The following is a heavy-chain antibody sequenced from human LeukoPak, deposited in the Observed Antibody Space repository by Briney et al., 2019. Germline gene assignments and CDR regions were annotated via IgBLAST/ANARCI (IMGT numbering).Heavy chain of an antibody. J-gene: IGHJ4*02. CDR3: AWGYSSSWHNPSFDY. D-gene: IGHD6-13*01. CDR1: GGSFSGYY. Sequence: SETLSLTCAVYGGSFSGYYWSWIRQPPGKGLEWIGEINHSENTNYNPSLPSLKSRVTISVDTSKNQFSLKLSSVTAADTAVYYCAWGYSSSWHNPSFDYWGQGTLVTVSS. V-gene: IGHV4-34*01. CDR2: INHSENT.